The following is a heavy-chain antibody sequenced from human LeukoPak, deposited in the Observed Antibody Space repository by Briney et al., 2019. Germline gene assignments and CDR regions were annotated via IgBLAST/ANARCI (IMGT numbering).Heavy chain of an antibody. Sequence: GALRLSCAVSGITLSNYAMTWVRQAPGKGLEWVAGISGSGSGTNYADSVKGRFTISRDNSKNTLYLQMNNLRVDDTAVYFCAKRGVVIRVILVGFHKEAYYFDSWGQGALVTVSS. CDR3: AKRGVVIRVILVGFHKEAYYFDS. D-gene: IGHD3-22*01. J-gene: IGHJ4*02. V-gene: IGHV3-23*01. CDR2: ISGSGSGT. CDR1: GITLSNYA.